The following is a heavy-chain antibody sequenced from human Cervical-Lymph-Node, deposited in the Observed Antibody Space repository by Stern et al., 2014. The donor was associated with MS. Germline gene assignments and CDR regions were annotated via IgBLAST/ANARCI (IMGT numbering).Heavy chain of an antibody. Sequence: VQLEESGAEVKKPGASVKVSCKASGYTFTNYNIDWVRQAPGQGLEWMGWMNPNSGNKGYAQRFQGRVTMTRDTSTSTAYMELSSLKAEDTAVYYCARVRFYGSGIYYALGDGMDVWGQGTTVTVSS. J-gene: IGHJ6*02. CDR1: GYTFTNYN. V-gene: IGHV1-8*01. CDR2: MNPNSGNK. CDR3: ARVRFYGSGIYYALGDGMDV. D-gene: IGHD3-10*01.